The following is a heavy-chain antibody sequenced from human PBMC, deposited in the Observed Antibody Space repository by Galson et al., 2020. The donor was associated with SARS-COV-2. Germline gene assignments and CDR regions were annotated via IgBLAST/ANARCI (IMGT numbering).Heavy chain of an antibody. CDR2: INPNSGGT. J-gene: IGHJ6*02. CDR3: ARGSYCSSTSCYVYYYGMDV. V-gene: IGHV1-2*04. CDR1: GYTFTGYY. D-gene: IGHD2-2*01. Sequence: ASVKVSCKASGYTFTGYYMHWVRQAPGQGLEWMGWINPNSGGTNYAQKFQGWVTMTRDTSISTAYMELSRLRSDDTAVYYCARGSYCSSTSCYVYYYGMDVWGQGTTVTVSS.